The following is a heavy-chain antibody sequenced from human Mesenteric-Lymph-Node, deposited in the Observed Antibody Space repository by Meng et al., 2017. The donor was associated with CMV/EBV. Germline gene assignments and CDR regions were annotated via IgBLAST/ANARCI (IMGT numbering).Heavy chain of an antibody. CDR3: ARVRYDTSGYYARDNYYYGMDV. J-gene: IGHJ6*02. D-gene: IGHD3-22*01. Sequence: SLKISCAASGFSFDDYAMHWVRQAPGKGLEWVSGINWNSGSRGYADSVKGRFTISRDNAKKSLYLQMNSLRVEDTAVYYCARVRYDTSGYYARDNYYYGMDVWGQGTTVTVSS. CDR2: INWNSGSR. V-gene: IGHV3-9*01. CDR1: GFSFDDYA.